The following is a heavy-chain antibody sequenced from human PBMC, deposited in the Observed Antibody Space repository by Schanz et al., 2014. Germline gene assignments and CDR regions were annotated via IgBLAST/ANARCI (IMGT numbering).Heavy chain of an antibody. D-gene: IGHD2-21*01. CDR2: ISGSGGDT. Sequence: EVQLVESGGGPVQPGGSLRLSCAASGFTFSSYAMSWVRQAPGKGLEWVSAISGSGGDTYYADSVKGRFTISRDNSKNTLYLQMNSLRAEDTAVYYCAKGQLLLYYFDYWGQGTLVTVSS. CDR1: GFTFSSYA. J-gene: IGHJ4*02. CDR3: AKGQLLLYYFDY. V-gene: IGHV3-23*04.